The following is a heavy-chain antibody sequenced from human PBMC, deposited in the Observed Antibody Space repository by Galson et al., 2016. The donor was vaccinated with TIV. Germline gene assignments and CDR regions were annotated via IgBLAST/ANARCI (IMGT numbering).Heavy chain of an antibody. CDR3: ATDRNTAMDTYYYYYGMDV. V-gene: IGHV1-69*13. CDR1: GGIFTTYS. J-gene: IGHJ6*02. CDR2: IIPIFGTV. Sequence: SVKVSCKASGGIFTTYSISWVRQAPGQGLEWMGGIIPIFGTVKYAQKFQGRVTITADESTSTAYMDLSSVRSEDTAIYYCATDRNTAMDTYYYYYGMDVWGQGTTVTVS. D-gene: IGHD5-18*01.